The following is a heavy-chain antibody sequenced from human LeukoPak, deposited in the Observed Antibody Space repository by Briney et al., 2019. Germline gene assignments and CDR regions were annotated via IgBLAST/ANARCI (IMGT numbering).Heavy chain of an antibody. CDR2: INPNSGGT. V-gene: IGHV1-2*02. Sequence: ASVKVSCKASGYTFTGYYMHWVRQAPGQGLEWMGWINPNSGGTNYAQKFQGRVIMTRDTSISTAYMELSRLRSDDTAVYYCARGIDYYDTYYFDYWGQGTLVTVSS. D-gene: IGHD3-22*01. CDR3: ARGIDYYDTYYFDY. CDR1: GYTFTGYY. J-gene: IGHJ4*02.